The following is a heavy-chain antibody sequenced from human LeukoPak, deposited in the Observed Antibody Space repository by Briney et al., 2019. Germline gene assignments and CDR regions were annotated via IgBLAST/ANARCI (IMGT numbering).Heavy chain of an antibody. D-gene: IGHD4-23*01. Sequence: PGGSLRLSCAASGFTFNRYAMHWVRQAPGKGLEWVGLISGDGITTYYLDSVKGRFTISRDNSKNSLYLHMNSLRSEDTAVYYCAKDHVYGGADDWGQGTLVTVSS. CDR2: ISGDGITT. CDR1: GFTFNRYA. V-gene: IGHV3-43*02. J-gene: IGHJ4*02. CDR3: AKDHVYGGADD.